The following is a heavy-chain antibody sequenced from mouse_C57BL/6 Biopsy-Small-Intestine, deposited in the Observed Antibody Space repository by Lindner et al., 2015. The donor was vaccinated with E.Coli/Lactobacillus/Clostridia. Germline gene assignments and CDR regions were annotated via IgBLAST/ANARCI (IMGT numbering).Heavy chain of an antibody. CDR3: AASPTVVSFDS. J-gene: IGHJ4*01. CDR1: GGTFSNFA. CDR2: IIPMFNTP. V-gene: IGHV1-81*01. Sequence: SVKVSCKASGGTFSNFAISWVRQAPAQGLEWMGGIIPMFNTPYYADKFQGRVTVAADKSTNTAYMELTGLRSDDTAVYYCAASPTVVSFDSWGQGTVVTVSS. D-gene: IGHD2-9*01.